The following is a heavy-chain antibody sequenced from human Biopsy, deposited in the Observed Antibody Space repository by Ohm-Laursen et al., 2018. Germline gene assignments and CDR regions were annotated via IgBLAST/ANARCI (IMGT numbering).Heavy chain of an antibody. CDR2: IFNSANT. V-gene: IGHV4-31*01. Sequence: PSQTLSLTCTVSGGSISSGGSYWSWIRQRPGKGLEWIGYIFNSANTYYNPSLKNLITISGDTPKNQFSLKLNSVTAADTAVYYCARGDYFDSNGYFWFDPWGQGTLVTVSS. CDR1: GGSISSGGSY. CDR3: ARGDYFDSNGYFWFDP. D-gene: IGHD3-22*01. J-gene: IGHJ5*02.